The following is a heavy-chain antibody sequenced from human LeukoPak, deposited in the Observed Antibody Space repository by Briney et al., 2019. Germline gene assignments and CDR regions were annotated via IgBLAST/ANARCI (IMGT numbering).Heavy chain of an antibody. V-gene: IGHV1-24*01. Sequence: ASVKVSCKVSGYTLTELSMHWVRQAPGKGLEGMGGFDPEDGETIYAQKFQGRVTMTEETSTDTAYMELTSLRSKDTAVYYCATVAGQIGDFDYWGQGTLVTVSS. J-gene: IGHJ4*02. D-gene: IGHD6-19*01. CDR2: FDPEDGET. CDR1: GYTLTELS. CDR3: ATVAGQIGDFDY.